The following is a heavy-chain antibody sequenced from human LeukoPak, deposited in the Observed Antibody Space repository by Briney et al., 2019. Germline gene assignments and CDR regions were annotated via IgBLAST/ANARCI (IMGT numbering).Heavy chain of an antibody. CDR1: GFTFDDYA. CDR3: AKGDQLLSRYYFDY. D-gene: IGHD2-2*01. J-gene: IGHJ4*02. Sequence: GGSLRLSCAASGFTFDDYAMHWVRQAPGKGLEWVSGISWNSGSIGYADSVKGRFTISRDNAKNSLYLQMNSLRAEDMALYYCAKGDQLLSRYYFDYWGQGTLVTVSS. CDR2: ISWNSGSI. V-gene: IGHV3-9*03.